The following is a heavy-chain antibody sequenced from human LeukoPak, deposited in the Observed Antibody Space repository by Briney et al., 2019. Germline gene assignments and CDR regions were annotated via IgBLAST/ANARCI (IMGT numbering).Heavy chain of an antibody. Sequence: ASVKVSCKASGYTFTSYGISWVRQAPGQGLEWMGWISAYNGNTNYAQKLQGRVTMTTDTPTSTAYMELRSLRSDDTAVYYCARVPPRNYYDSSGYNWFDPWGQGTLVTVSS. J-gene: IGHJ5*02. CDR1: GYTFTSYG. D-gene: IGHD3-22*01. V-gene: IGHV1-18*01. CDR2: ISAYNGNT. CDR3: ARVPPRNYYDSSGYNWFDP.